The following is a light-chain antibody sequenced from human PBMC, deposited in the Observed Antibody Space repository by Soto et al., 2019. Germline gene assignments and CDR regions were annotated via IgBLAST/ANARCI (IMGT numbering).Light chain of an antibody. CDR1: QSINNW. CDR2: DVS. CDR3: QQYNSN. J-gene: IGKJ4*01. Sequence: IQMTQSPSTVSASVGDRVTITCRASQSINNWLAWYQQKPGKAPQLLIYDVSSLGSGVPSRFSGSGSGADFTLTISSLQPDDFATYYCQQYNSNFGGGTRVEIK. V-gene: IGKV1-5*01.